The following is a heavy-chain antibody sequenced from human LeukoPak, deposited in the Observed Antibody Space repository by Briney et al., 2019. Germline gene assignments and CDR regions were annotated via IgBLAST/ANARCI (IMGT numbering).Heavy chain of an antibody. D-gene: IGHD3-22*01. J-gene: IGHJ4*02. CDR3: ARGIGYYDSSGYSDY. Sequence: SETLSLTCAVYGGSFSGYYWSWIRQPPGKGLEWIGEINHSGSTNYNPSLKSRVTISVDTSKNQFSLKLSSVTAADTAVYYCARGIGYYDSSGYSDYWGQGTLVTVPS. CDR1: GGSFSGYY. CDR2: INHSGST. V-gene: IGHV4-34*01.